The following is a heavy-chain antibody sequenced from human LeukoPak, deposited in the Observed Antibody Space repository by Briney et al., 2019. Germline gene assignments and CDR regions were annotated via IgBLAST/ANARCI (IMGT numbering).Heavy chain of an antibody. J-gene: IGHJ3*02. CDR2: IYYSGST. Sequence: SETLSLTCTASGGSISSSSYYWGWIRQPPGKGLEWIGSIYYSGSTYYNPSLKSRVTISVDTSKNQFSLKLSSVTAADTAVYYCARKGRSRDAFDIWGQGTMVTVSS. CDR1: GGSISSSSYY. D-gene: IGHD3-10*01. V-gene: IGHV4-39*07. CDR3: ARKGRSRDAFDI.